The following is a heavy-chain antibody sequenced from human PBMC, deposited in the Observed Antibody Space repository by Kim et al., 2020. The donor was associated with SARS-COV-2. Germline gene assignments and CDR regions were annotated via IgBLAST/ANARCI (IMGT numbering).Heavy chain of an antibody. CDR2: IYYSGST. CDR1: GGSISSYY. Sequence: SETLSLTCTVSGGSISSYYWNWIRQPPGKGLEWIGYIYYSGSTNYNPSLKSRVTISVDTSKNQFSLNLSSVTAADTAVYYSARGGSSGYYYWFDPWGQGT. J-gene: IGHJ5*02. D-gene: IGHD3-22*01. CDR3: ARGGSSGYYYWFDP. V-gene: IGHV4-59*01.